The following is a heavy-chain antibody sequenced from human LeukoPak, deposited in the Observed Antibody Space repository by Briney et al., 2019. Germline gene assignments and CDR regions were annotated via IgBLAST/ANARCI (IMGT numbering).Heavy chain of an antibody. CDR2: IWYDGSNK. CDR1: GFTFSSYG. CDR3: ARDYDFWSGYRDAFDI. Sequence: GGSLRLSCAASGFTFSSYGMHWVRQAPGKGLEWVAVIWYDGSNKYYADSVKGRFTISRDNSKNTLYLQMNSLRAEDTAVYYCARDYDFWSGYRDAFDIWGQGTMVTVSS. V-gene: IGHV3-33*01. D-gene: IGHD3-3*01. J-gene: IGHJ3*02.